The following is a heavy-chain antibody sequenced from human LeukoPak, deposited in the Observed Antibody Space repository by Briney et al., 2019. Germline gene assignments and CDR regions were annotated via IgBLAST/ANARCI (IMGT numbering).Heavy chain of an antibody. CDR3: ARGNCSGGSCYYGY. CDR1: GGSVSSGSYY. D-gene: IGHD2-15*01. V-gene: IGHV4-61*01. CDR2: IYYSGST. Sequence: SETLSLTCTVSGGSVSSGSYYRSWIRQPPGKGLEWIGYIYYSGSTNYNPSLKSRVTISVDTSKNQFSLKLSSVTAADTAVYYCARGNCSGGSCYYGYWGQGTLVTVSS. J-gene: IGHJ4*02.